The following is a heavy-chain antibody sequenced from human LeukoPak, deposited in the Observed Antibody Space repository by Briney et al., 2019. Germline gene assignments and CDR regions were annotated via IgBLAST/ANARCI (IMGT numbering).Heavy chain of an antibody. J-gene: IGHJ4*02. D-gene: IGHD6-6*01. Sequence: SETLSLTCAVYGGSFSDYYWSWIRKPPGRGLEWIGEINHSGSTNYNPSLKSRVTISVDTSKNQFSLKLSSVTAADTAVYYCARAGFALAPHRGTPFDYWGQGTLLTVPS. CDR3: ARAGFALAPHRGTPFDY. CDR1: GGSFSDYY. V-gene: IGHV4-34*01. CDR2: INHSGST.